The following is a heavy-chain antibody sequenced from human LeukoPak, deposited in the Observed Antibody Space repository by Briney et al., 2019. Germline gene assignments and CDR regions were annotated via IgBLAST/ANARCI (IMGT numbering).Heavy chain of an antibody. J-gene: IGHJ5*02. Sequence: KPGRSLRLSCAASGFTFSSYSMNWVRQAPGKGLEWVSSISSSSSYIYYADSVKGRFTISRDNAKNSLYLQMNSLRAEDTAVYYCARPGYSSGWYTEGGWFDPWGQGTLVTVSS. CDR3: ARPGYSSGWYTEGGWFDP. D-gene: IGHD6-19*01. CDR2: ISSSSSYI. CDR1: GFTFSSYS. V-gene: IGHV3-21*01.